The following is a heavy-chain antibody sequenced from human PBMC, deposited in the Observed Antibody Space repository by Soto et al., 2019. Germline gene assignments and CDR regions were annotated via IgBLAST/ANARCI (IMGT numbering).Heavy chain of an antibody. D-gene: IGHD2-2*01. V-gene: IGHV5-10-1*01. Sequence: GESLKISCQASGYSFTAYWITWVRQMPGKGLEWMATIDPSDSYVDYSPSFRGHVTFSVDRSITTVYSQWNSLKASDNAMYFCTRRASSSFYHFDFWGQGALVTVSS. CDR1: GYSFTAYW. CDR2: IDPSDSYV. CDR3: TRRASSSFYHFDF. J-gene: IGHJ4*02.